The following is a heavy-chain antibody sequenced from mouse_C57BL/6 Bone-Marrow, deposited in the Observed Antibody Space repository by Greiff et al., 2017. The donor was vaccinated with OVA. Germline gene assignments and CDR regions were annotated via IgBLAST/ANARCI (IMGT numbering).Heavy chain of an antibody. J-gene: IGHJ1*03. CDR3: ARRRPITTVGGGYFDV. CDR2: IYWDDDK. V-gene: IGHV8-12*01. D-gene: IGHD1-1*01. Sequence: QVTLKESGPGILQSSQTLSLTCSFSGFSLSTSGMGVSWIRQPSGKGLEWLAHIYWDDDKRYNPSLKSRLTISKDTSRNQVFLKITSVDTADTATYYCARRRPITTVGGGYFDVWGTGTTVTVSS. CDR1: GFSLSTSGMG.